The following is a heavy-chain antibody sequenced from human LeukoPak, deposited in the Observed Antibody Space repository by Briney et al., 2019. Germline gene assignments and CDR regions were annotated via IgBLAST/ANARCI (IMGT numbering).Heavy chain of an antibody. Sequence: AGGSLRLSCAASGFTFSTYSMNWVRQAPGKGLEWVSYVSSSSSSIYYADSVKGRFTISRDNAMNSLFLQMNALRAEDTAVYYCAREGHSSPRGYFGVDVWGQGTTVTVSS. J-gene: IGHJ6*02. V-gene: IGHV3-21*01. CDR2: VSSSSSSI. D-gene: IGHD3-3*02. CDR3: AREGHSSPRGYFGVDV. CDR1: GFTFSTYS.